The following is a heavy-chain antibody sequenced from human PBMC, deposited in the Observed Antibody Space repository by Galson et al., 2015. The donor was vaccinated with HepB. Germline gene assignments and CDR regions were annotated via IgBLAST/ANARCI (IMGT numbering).Heavy chain of an antibody. Sequence: QSGAEVKKPGESLKISCKVSGYSFANYWIAWVRQMPGKGLEWMGFIYPGDSTTRYSPSFQGQVTISADKSISTAYPQWSSLKASDTAMYYCATFYGVSSGTYYWGQGTLVTVSS. CDR3: ATFYGVSSGTYY. CDR2: IYPGDSTT. D-gene: IGHD4-23*01. J-gene: IGHJ4*02. V-gene: IGHV5-51*03. CDR1: GYSFANYW.